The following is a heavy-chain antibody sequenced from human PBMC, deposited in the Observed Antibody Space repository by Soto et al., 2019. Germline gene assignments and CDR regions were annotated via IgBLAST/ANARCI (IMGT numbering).Heavy chain of an antibody. J-gene: IGHJ6*02. Sequence: TLSLTCAISGDSVSSDSGVWIWIRQSPSRGLEWLGRTYYRSKWYNDYALSVKSRISINPDTSKNQFSLQLDSVIPEDTAVYYCAGAVSFRGMDVWGQATPVTVYS. V-gene: IGHV6-1*01. CDR3: AGAVSFRGMDV. CDR2: TYYRSKWYN. CDR1: GDSVSSDSGV.